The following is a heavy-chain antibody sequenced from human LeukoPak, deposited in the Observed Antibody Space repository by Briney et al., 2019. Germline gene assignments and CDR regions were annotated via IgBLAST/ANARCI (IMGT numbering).Heavy chain of an antibody. V-gene: IGHV3-21*01. D-gene: IGHD6-13*01. CDR3: AREEGKQQMEAFDY. CDR2: IGGSSTSI. J-gene: IGHJ4*02. CDR1: GFTFSSYA. Sequence: GSLRLSCAASGFTFSSYAMSWVRQAPGKGLEWVSSIGGSSTSIYYAGSVKGRFTISRDNAKNSLYLQMNSLRAGDTAVYYCAREEGKQQMEAFDYWGQGTLVTVSS.